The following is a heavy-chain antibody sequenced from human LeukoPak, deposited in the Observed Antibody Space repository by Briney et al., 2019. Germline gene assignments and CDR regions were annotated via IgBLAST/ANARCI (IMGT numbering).Heavy chain of an antibody. CDR2: INAGNGNT. J-gene: IGHJ4*02. V-gene: IGHV1-3*01. CDR1: GYTFTSYA. Sequence: ASVKVSCKASGYTFTSYAMHWVRQAPGQRLEWMGWINAGNGNTKYSQKFQGRVTITRDTSASTAYMELSSLRSEDTAVYYCARVECSSTSCNPEFDYWGQGTLVTVSS. D-gene: IGHD2-2*01. CDR3: ARVECSSTSCNPEFDY.